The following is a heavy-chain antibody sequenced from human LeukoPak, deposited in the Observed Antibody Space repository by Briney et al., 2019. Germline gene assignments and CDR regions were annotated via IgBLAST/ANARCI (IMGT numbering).Heavy chain of an antibody. Sequence: SETLSLTCTVSGGSISNSNYYWDWIRQPPGKGLEWIGEINHSGSTNYNPSLKGRVTISVDTSKSQFSLKLSSVTAADTAVYYCARGGVWAHPSSGSYYYYGMDVWGQGTTVTVSS. CDR3: ARGGVWAHPSSGSYYYYGMDV. CDR1: GGSISNSNYY. V-gene: IGHV4-39*07. CDR2: INHSGST. J-gene: IGHJ6*02. D-gene: IGHD3-10*01.